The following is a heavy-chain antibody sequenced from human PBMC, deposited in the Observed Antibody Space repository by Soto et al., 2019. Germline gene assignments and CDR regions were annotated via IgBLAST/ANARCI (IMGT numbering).Heavy chain of an antibody. CDR1: GGTFSSYA. J-gene: IGHJ6*02. D-gene: IGHD3-3*01. Sequence: GASVKVSCKTSGGTFSSYAISWVRQAPGQGLEWMGGIGRIFGTANYAQKFQGRVTITADEYTSTAYKDLSSLRSEDTAVYYCARGPADEVWSGYYRPSYGMDVWGQGTTVTVSS. V-gene: IGHV1-69*13. CDR3: ARGPADEVWSGYYRPSYGMDV. CDR2: IGRIFGTA.